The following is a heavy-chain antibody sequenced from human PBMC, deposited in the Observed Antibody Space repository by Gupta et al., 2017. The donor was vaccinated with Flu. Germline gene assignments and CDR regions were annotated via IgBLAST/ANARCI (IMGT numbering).Heavy chain of an antibody. Sequence: EVQLVESGGGLVQPGRSLRLSCAASGITFDDYAMHWVRQAPRKGLEWVSGISWNSDTIGYADSVKGRFTLSRDTAKNSLYLQMNSLRPEDTALYYCVKDRGYTWDAIDFWGQGTMVTVSS. CDR1: GITFDDYA. D-gene: IGHD6-13*01. J-gene: IGHJ3*01. CDR2: ISWNSDTI. CDR3: VKDRGYTWDAIDF. V-gene: IGHV3-9*01.